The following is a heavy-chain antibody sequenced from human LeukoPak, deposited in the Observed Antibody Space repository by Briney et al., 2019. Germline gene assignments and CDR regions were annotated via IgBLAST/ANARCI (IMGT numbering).Heavy chain of an antibody. J-gene: IGHJ5*02. CDR3: ARGRQVQPPRSDSDRWLQLGDWFDP. Sequence: LSLFCALSGLTLSDHYVIWIREATGKGLEWIGEINHSGSTNNNPSLKSRVTISVDTSKTQFSLKLSSVTAADTAVYYCARGRQVQPPRSDSDRWLQLGDWFDPWGQGTLVTVSS. V-gene: IGHV4-34*01. CDR2: INHSGST. D-gene: IGHD5-24*01. CDR1: GLTLSDHY.